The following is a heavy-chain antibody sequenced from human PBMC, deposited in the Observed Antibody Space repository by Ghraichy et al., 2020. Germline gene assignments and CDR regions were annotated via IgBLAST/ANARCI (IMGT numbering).Heavy chain of an antibody. CDR1: GFTFSSYA. CDR3: AKSRVLDPDLGMDV. V-gene: IGHV3-23*01. CDR2: ISGSGGST. J-gene: IGHJ6*02. Sequence: LSLTCAASGFTFSSYAMSWVRQAPGKGLEWVSAISGSGGSTYYADSVKGRFTISRDNSKNTLYLQMNSLRAEDTAVYYCAKSRVLDPDLGMDVWGQGTTVTVSS. D-gene: IGHD4/OR15-4a*01.